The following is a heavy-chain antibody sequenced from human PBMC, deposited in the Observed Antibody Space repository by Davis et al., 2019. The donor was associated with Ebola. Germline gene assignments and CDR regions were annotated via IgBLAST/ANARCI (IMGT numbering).Heavy chain of an antibody. D-gene: IGHD3-16*01. CDR3: VRFGLGAY. CDR1: GVSISRHY. V-gene: IGHV4-59*11. Sequence: PSETLSLTCTVSGVSISRHYWSWIRQPPGKRLEWIGSIYYTGNAYYNSSLASRATISVDTSKNQFSLKLRSVTAADTAVYYCVRFGLGAYWGQGTLVTVSS. CDR2: IYYTGNA. J-gene: IGHJ4*02.